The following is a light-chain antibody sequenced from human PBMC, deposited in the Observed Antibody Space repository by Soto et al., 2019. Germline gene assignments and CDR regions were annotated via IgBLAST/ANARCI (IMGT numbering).Light chain of an antibody. CDR2: DVS. CDR1: SSDVGAYNS. CDR3: SSYTSSSSYV. V-gene: IGLV2-14*01. Sequence: QSVLTQPASVSGSPGQSIAISCTGTSSDVGAYNSVSWYQQYPGKAPKLMIHDVSNRPSGVSDRFSGSKSGNTASLTISGLQAEDEGDYYCSSYTSSSSYVFGSGTKLTV. J-gene: IGLJ1*01.